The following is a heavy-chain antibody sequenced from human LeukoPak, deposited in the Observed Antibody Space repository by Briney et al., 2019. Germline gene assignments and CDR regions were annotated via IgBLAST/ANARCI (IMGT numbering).Heavy chain of an antibody. Sequence: GRSLRLSCAASGFTFSSYAMHWVRQAPGKGLEWVAVISYDGSNKYYADSVKGRFTISRDNSKNTLYLQMNSLRAEDTAVYYCARDLICSSTSCYARWFDPWGQGTLVTVSS. D-gene: IGHD2-2*01. CDR3: ARDLICSSTSCYARWFDP. CDR2: ISYDGSNK. CDR1: GFTFSSYA. J-gene: IGHJ5*02. V-gene: IGHV3-30-3*01.